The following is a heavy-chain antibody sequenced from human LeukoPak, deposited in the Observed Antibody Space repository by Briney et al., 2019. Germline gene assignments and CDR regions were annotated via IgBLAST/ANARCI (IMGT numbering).Heavy chain of an antibody. CDR3: ARVLVGDYVNFDY. V-gene: IGHV4-59*01. CDR2: IYYSGDT. D-gene: IGHD4-17*01. CDR1: GGSISNYY. Sequence: SETLSLTCTVSGGSISNYYWSWIRQPPGKGLEWIGFIYYSGDTSYNPSLQSRVTISVDTTKNQFSLKLSSVTAADTTVYYCARVLVGDYVNFDYWGQGTLVTVSS. J-gene: IGHJ4*02.